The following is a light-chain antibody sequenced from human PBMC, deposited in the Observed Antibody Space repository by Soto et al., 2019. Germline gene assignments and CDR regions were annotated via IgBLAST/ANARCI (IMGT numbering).Light chain of an antibody. CDR2: DAS. CDR3: LQHNSYPRT. CDR1: QDISNY. V-gene: IGKV1-33*01. Sequence: DIQMTQSPSSLSASVGDRVTIACQASQDISNYLHWYQQKPGKAPKLLIYDASNLETGVPSRFSGSGSGTEFTLTISSLQPEDFATYYCLQHNSYPRTFGQGTKVEIK. J-gene: IGKJ1*01.